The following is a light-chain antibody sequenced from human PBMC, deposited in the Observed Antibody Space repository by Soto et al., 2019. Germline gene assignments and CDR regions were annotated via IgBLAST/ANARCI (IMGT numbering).Light chain of an antibody. J-gene: IGKJ5*01. CDR2: GAS. V-gene: IGKV3D-15*01. CDR1: QNVGSN. Sequence: EIVMTQSPATLSVSPGERATLSCRASQNVGSNLVWYQQKPGRAPRLLIYGASTRATGIPARFSGSGSVTEFTLTISSLQSEDFAVYYCQQYNNWPITFGQGTRLEIK. CDR3: QQYNNWPIT.